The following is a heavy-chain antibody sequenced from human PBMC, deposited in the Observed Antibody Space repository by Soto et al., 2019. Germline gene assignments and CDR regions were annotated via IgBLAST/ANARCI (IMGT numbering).Heavy chain of an antibody. V-gene: IGHV3-66*01. CDR1: GFTVSSNY. J-gene: IGHJ4*02. CDR2: IYSGGST. Sequence: GGSLRLSCAASGFTVSSNYMSWVRQAPGKGLEWVSVIYSGGSTYYADSVKGRFTISRDNSKNTLYLQMNSLRAEDTAVYYCAKDTTPNYYDSSGPGYWGQGTLVTVSS. D-gene: IGHD3-22*01. CDR3: AKDTTPNYYDSSGPGY.